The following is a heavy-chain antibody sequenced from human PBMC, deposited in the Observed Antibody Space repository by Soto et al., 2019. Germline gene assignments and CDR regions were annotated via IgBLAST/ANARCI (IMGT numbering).Heavy chain of an antibody. CDR2: IGTAGDT. CDR1: GFTFSSYD. D-gene: IGHD7-27*01. Sequence: GSLRLSCAASGFTFSSYDMHWVRQATGKGLEWVSAIGTAGDTYYPGSVKGRFTISRENAKNSLYLQMNSLRAGDTAVYYCAREALWGSAFDIWGQGTMVTVSS. J-gene: IGHJ3*02. V-gene: IGHV3-13*01. CDR3: AREALWGSAFDI.